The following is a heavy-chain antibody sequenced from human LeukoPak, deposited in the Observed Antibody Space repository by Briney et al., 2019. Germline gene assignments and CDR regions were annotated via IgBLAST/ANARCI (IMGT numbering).Heavy chain of an antibody. CDR2: IYYSGST. CDR3: ARRRDFGVVITFDY. D-gene: IGHD3-3*01. V-gene: IGHV4-39*01. Sequence: SETLSLTCTVSGGSISSSSYYWGWIRQPPGKGLEWIGSIYYSGSTYYNPSLKSRVTISVDTSKNQFSLKLSSVTAADTAVYYCARRRDFGVVITFDYWGQGTLVTVSS. J-gene: IGHJ4*02. CDR1: GGSISSSSYY.